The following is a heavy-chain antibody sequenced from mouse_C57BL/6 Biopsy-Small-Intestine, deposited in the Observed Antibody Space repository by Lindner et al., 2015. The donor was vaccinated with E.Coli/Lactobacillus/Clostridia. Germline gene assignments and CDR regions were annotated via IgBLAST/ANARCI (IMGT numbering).Heavy chain of an antibody. CDR3: ARWLLLYYAMDY. Sequence: VQLQESGGGLVKPGGSLKLSCAASGFTFSDYGMHWVRQAPEKGLEWVAYISSGSSTIYYADTVKGRFTISRDNAKNTLFLQMTSLRSEDTAMYYYARWLLLYYAMDYWGQGTSVTVSS. D-gene: IGHD2-3*01. CDR2: ISSGSSTI. V-gene: IGHV5-17*01. J-gene: IGHJ4*01. CDR1: GFTFSDYG.